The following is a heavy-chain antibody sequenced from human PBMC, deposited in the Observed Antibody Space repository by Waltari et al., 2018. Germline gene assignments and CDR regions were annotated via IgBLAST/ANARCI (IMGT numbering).Heavy chain of an antibody. V-gene: IGHV4-61*02. CDR2: IYTSGST. Sequence: QVQLQESGPGLVTPSQTLSLTCTVSGGSISRGSYYWSWIRQPAGKGLEWIGRIYTSGSTNYNPSLKSRVTISVDTSKNQFSLKLSSVTAADTAVYYCARDQGYYYYYMDVWGKGTTVTVSS. CDR1: GGSISRGSYY. CDR3: ARDQGYYYYYMDV. J-gene: IGHJ6*03.